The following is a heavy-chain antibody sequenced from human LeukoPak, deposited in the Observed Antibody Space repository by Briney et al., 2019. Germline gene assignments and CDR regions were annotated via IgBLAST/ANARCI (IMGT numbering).Heavy chain of an antibody. V-gene: IGHV4-59*02. Sequence: PSETLSLTCTVSGGSVSSYYWSWIRQPPGKGLEWIGCIYYSASTNYNPSLKSRVTISGDTSKNQFSLKLTSLTAADTAVYYCARGVPGYNSVSNPFDYWGQGTLVTVPS. D-gene: IGHD1-1*01. CDR3: ARGVPGYNSVSNPFDY. J-gene: IGHJ4*02. CDR1: GGSVSSYY. CDR2: IYYSAST.